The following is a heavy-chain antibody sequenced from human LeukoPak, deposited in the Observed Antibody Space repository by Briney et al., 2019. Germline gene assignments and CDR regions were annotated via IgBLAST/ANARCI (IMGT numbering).Heavy chain of an antibody. CDR2: INPNSGGT. CDR3: AVTGTAVAGTFDC. Sequence: ASVKVSRKASGYTFTGYYMHWVRQAPGQGLEWMGRINPNSGGTNYAQKFQGRVTMTRDTSISTAYMELSRLRSDDTAVYYCAVTGTAVAGTFDCWGQGTLVTVSS. V-gene: IGHV1-2*06. CDR1: GYTFTGYY. D-gene: IGHD6-19*01. J-gene: IGHJ4*02.